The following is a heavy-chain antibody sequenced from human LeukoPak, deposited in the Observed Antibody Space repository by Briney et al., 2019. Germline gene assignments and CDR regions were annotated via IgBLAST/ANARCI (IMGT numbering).Heavy chain of an antibody. Sequence: SGGSLSLSCAASGFTFSGYGMHWVRQAAGKGLEGVAFIGYDGGNNYYADSVKGRFTISRDNSKNTLYLQMNSLRPEDTALYYCAKLTTGTTSSFDYWGQGTLVTVSS. J-gene: IGHJ4*02. CDR2: IGYDGGNN. CDR3: AKLTTGTTSSFDY. D-gene: IGHD1-1*01. V-gene: IGHV3-30*02. CDR1: GFTFSGYG.